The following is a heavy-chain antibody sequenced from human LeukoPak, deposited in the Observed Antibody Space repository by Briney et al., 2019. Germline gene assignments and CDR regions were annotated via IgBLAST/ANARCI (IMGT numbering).Heavy chain of an antibody. J-gene: IGHJ4*02. V-gene: IGHV1-69*13. CDR1: GGTFSSYA. CDR3: ARVDSSGWTDFDY. D-gene: IGHD6-19*01. Sequence: SVKVSCKASGGTFSSYAISWVRQAPGQGLEWMGGIIPIFGTANYAQKFQGRVTITADESTSTAYMELSSLRSEDTAVYYCARVDSSGWTDFDYWGQGTLVTVSS. CDR2: IIPIFGTA.